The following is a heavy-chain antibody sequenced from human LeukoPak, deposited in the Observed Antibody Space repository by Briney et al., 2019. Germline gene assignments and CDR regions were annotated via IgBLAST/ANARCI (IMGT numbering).Heavy chain of an antibody. CDR2: IDHSGST. J-gene: IGHJ4*02. V-gene: IGHV4-34*01. CDR1: GGSFSGYY. CDR3: ARGDIAARLQT. Sequence: SETLSLTCAVYGGSFSGYYLSWIRQPPGKGLESIGEIDHSGSTYYNPSLKSRVTISEDTSKSQFSLKMTSVTAADTAVYYCARGDIAARLQTWGQGTLVTVSS. D-gene: IGHD6-6*01.